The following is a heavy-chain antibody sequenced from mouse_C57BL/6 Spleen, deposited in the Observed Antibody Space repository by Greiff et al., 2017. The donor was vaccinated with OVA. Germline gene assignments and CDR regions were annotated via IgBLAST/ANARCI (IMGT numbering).Heavy chain of an antibody. D-gene: IGHD3-2*02. CDR3: ARHETAQATSYYAMDY. J-gene: IGHJ4*01. V-gene: IGHV5-9*01. CDR2: ISGGGGNT. CDR1: GFTFSSYT. Sequence: EVQGVESGGGLVKPGGSLKLSCAASGFTFSSYTMSWVRQTPEKRLEWVATISGGGGNTYYPDSVKGRFTISRDNAKNTLYLQMSSLRSEDTALYYCARHETAQATSYYAMDYWGQGTSVTVSS.